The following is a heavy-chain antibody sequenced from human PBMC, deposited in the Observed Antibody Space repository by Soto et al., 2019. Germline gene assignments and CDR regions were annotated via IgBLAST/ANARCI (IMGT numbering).Heavy chain of an antibody. J-gene: IGHJ4*02. V-gene: IGHV3-15*07. CDR1: GFTFSNAW. CDR3: NTEGDSGRYADDY. Sequence: GGSLRLSCAASGFTFSNAWMNWVRQAPGKGLEWVGRIKSNNYGGTTDYAATVNARFTISRDDSKNTLYLQMNSLKTEDTAVYYCNTEGDSGRYADDYWGQGTMVTVSS. CDR2: IKSNNYGGTT. D-gene: IGHD1-26*01.